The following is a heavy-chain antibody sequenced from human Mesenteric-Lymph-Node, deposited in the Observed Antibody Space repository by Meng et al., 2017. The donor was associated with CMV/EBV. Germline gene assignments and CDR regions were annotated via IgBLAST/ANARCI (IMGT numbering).Heavy chain of an antibody. Sequence: ASVKVSCKASGYTFTSYGISWVRQAPGQGLEWMGWMNPNSGNIDYDQKFQGRVTMTRNTSISTAYMELSSLRSEDTAVYYCARFCSSTSCTYRPGMDVWGQGTTVTVSS. CDR3: ARFCSSTSCTYRPGMDV. J-gene: IGHJ6*02. V-gene: IGHV1-8*02. CDR2: MNPNSGNI. CDR1: GYTFTSYG. D-gene: IGHD2-2*01.